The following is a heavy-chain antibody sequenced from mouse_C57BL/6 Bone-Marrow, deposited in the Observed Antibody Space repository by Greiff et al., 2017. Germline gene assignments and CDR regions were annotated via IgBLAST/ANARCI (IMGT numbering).Heavy chain of an antibody. Sequence: EVMLVESGAELVKPGASVKLSCTASGFNIKDYYMHWVKQRTEQGLEWIGRIDPEDGETKYAPKFQGKATVTADTSSNTAYLQLSSLTSEDTAVYYCARTYYSNYDAMDYWGQGTSVTVSS. D-gene: IGHD2-5*01. CDR3: ARTYYSNYDAMDY. CDR1: GFNIKDYY. J-gene: IGHJ4*01. V-gene: IGHV14-2*01. CDR2: IDPEDGET.